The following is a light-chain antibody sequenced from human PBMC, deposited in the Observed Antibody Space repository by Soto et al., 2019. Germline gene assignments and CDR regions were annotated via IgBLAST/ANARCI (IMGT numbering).Light chain of an antibody. CDR3: CSYARNSFV. V-gene: IGLV2-8*01. J-gene: IGLJ1*01. CDR2: EVT. Sequence: QSALTQPPSATGSPGQSVTISCTGTSRDVGRYKYVSWFQHHPGKAPKVMIYEVTKRPSGVPDRFSGSTSGNTASLTVSGLQAEDEAAYYCCSYARNSFVFGPGTKVTV. CDR1: SRDVGRYKY.